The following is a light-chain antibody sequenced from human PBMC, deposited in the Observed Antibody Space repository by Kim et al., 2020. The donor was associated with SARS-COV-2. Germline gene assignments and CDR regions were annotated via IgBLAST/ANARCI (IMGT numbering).Light chain of an antibody. CDR2: DVY. J-gene: IGLJ3*02. V-gene: IGLV2-14*04. CDR1: STEVGCYNN. Sequence: GQSILLSCTATSTEVGCYNNVSSSRQDPGKASILLFYDVYRRPAGVSDRFSGYKYGNTASLTISGLQAEDEADYYCSSYTSSSTSVFGGGTQLTVL. CDR3: SSYTSSSTSV.